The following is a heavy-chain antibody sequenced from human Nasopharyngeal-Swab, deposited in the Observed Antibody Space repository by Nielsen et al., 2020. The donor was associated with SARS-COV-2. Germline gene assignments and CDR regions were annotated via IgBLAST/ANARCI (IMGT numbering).Heavy chain of an antibody. CDR1: GGSISSYY. J-gene: IGHJ4*02. V-gene: IGHV4-59*13. Sequence: SETLSLTCTVSGGSISSYYWSWIRQPPGKGLEWIGYIYYSGSTNYNPSLKSRVTISVDTSKNQFSLKLSSVTPADTAVYYCASSPYDFWSGYRFDYWGQGTLVTVSS. D-gene: IGHD3-3*01. CDR2: IYYSGST. CDR3: ASSPYDFWSGYRFDY.